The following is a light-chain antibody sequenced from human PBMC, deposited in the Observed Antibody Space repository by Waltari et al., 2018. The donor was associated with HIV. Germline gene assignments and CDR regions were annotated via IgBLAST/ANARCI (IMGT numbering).Light chain of an antibody. V-gene: IGLV1-47*01. CDR1: RLNFGLYH. J-gene: IGLJ2*01. CDR3: AALDDRLSGL. CDR2: RDK. Sequence: QSVVTHPPSASGTPGQRVTISFSGGRLNFGLYHVYWYQQFPGTAPKLLLYRDKQGPPGVPYRFSSSKSGTSASLVISGRRSEDEADYYRAALDDRLSGLFGGGTKVTVL.